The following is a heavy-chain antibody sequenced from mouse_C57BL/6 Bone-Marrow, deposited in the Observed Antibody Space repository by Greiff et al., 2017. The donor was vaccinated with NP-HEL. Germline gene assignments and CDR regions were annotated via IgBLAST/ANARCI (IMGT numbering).Heavy chain of an antibody. Sequence: EVKLMESGGGLVKPGGSLKLSCAASGFTFSSYAMSWVRQPPEKRLEWVATISDGGSSTYYPDNVKGRFTISRDNAKHNLYLQMSHLKSEDTAMYYDARDRRHYYGSFYYAMDYWGQGTSVTVSS. D-gene: IGHD1-1*01. CDR1: GFTFSSYA. CDR2: ISDGGSST. V-gene: IGHV5-4*01. J-gene: IGHJ4*01. CDR3: ARDRRHYYGSFYYAMDY.